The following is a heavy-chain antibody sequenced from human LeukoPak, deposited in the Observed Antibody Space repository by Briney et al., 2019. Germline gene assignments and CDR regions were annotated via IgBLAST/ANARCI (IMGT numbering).Heavy chain of an antibody. J-gene: IGHJ4*02. D-gene: IGHD1-26*01. Sequence: GGSLRLSCAASGFTFSDYYMTWIRQAPGKGLEWVSYISSGGSSKYYTDSVKGRFTISRDNAKNSLYLQMNSLRAEDTAVYYCARDVGAYYFDYWGQGTLVTVSS. CDR2: ISSGGSSK. V-gene: IGHV3-11*01. CDR3: ARDVGAYYFDY. CDR1: GFTFSDYY.